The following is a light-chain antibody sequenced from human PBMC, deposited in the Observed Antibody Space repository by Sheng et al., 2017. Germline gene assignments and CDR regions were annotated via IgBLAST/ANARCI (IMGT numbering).Light chain of an antibody. Sequence: DIQMTQSPSSLSASVGDRVTITCRASQSISSYLNWYQQKPGKAPKLLIYAASSLQSGVPSRFSGSGSGTDFTLTINGLQPEDFATYFCQQSYSFFTFGGGTNGGD. CDR1: QSISSY. J-gene: IGKJ4*01. CDR2: AAS. V-gene: IGKV1-39*01. CDR3: QQSYSFFT.